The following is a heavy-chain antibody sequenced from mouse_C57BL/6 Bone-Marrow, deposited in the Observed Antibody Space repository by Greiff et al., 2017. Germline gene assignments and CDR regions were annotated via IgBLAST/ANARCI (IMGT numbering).Heavy chain of an antibody. J-gene: IGHJ4*01. D-gene: IGHD6-5*01. Sequence: VQLQQSGAELVRPGASVKLSCTASGFNIKDDYMHWVKQRPEQGLEWIGWIDPDNGDTEYASKFQGKATLTADTSSNTAYLQLSSLTSEDTAVYYCTSGSLYYYAMDYWGQGTSVTVSS. V-gene: IGHV14-4*01. CDR2: IDPDNGDT. CDR3: TSGSLYYYAMDY. CDR1: GFNIKDDY.